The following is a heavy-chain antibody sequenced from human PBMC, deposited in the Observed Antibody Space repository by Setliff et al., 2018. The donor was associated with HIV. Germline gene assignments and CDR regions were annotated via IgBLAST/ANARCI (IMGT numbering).Heavy chain of an antibody. CDR2: ILSTGERT. Sequence: GGSLRLSCAASGFTSSNYAMSWVRQAPGEGLEWVSAILSTGERTFYADSVKGRFIISRDNSKNTVYLQMNSLRAEDTAEYYCAKELAASGLGYFDSWGRGILVTVSS. CDR3: AKELAASGLGYFDS. J-gene: IGHJ4*02. CDR1: GFTSSNYA. D-gene: IGHD3-22*01. V-gene: IGHV3-23*01.